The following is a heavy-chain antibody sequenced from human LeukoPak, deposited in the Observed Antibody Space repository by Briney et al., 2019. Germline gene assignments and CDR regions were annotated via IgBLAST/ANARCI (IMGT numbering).Heavy chain of an antibody. CDR3: ARSRQTTVVTPALN. D-gene: IGHD4-23*01. CDR2: ISSSSSYI. J-gene: IGHJ4*02. V-gene: IGHV3-21*01. Sequence: PGGSLSLSCAPSRFTFSSYSMNWVRQAPGKGLEWVSSISSSSSYIYYADSVKGRFTISRDNAKNSLYLQMNSLRAEDTAVYYCARSRQTTVVTPALNWGQGTLVTVSS. CDR1: RFTFSSYS.